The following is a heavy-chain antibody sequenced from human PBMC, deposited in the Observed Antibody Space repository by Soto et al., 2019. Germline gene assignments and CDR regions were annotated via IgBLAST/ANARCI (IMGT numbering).Heavy chain of an antibody. V-gene: IGHV3-30-3*01. CDR1: GFTFISYA. CDR3: ARDLRNTKYYYYGMDV. J-gene: IGHJ6*02. CDR2: ISYDGSNK. Sequence: GGSLRLSCAASGFTFISYAMHWVRQAPGKGLEWVAVISYDGSNKYYADSVKGRFTISRDNSKNTLYLQMNSLRAEDTAVYYCARDLRNTKYYYYGMDVWGQGTTVTVSS.